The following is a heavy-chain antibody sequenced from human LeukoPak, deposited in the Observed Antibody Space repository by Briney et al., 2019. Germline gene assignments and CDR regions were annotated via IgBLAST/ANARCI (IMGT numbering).Heavy chain of an antibody. CDR2: INHSGST. Sequence: PSETLSLTCAVYGGSFSGYYWSWIRQPPGKGLEWIGEINHSGSTNYNPSLKSRVTISVDTSKNQFSLKLSSVTAADTAVYYCARGPYYYNSSYLRNWGQGTLVTVSS. CDR1: GGSFSGYY. V-gene: IGHV4-34*01. J-gene: IGHJ4*02. CDR3: ARGPYYYNSSYLRN. D-gene: IGHD3-22*01.